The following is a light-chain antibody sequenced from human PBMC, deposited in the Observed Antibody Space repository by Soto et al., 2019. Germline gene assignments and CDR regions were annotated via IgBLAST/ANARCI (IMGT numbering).Light chain of an antibody. Sequence: QSALTQPASVSGSPGQSITISCTGTSSDVGGYNYVSWYQQNPGKAPKLMIYEVSNRPSGVSNRFSGSKSGNMASLTISGPQAEDEADYYCCSYTINRTYVFGTGTKVTVL. CDR2: EVS. J-gene: IGLJ1*01. V-gene: IGLV2-14*01. CDR1: SSDVGGYNY. CDR3: CSYTINRTYV.